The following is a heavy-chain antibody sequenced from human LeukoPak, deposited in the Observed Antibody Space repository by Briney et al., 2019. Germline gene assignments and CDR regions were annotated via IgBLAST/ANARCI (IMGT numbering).Heavy chain of an antibody. V-gene: IGHV3-11*01. Sequence: GGSLRLSCAASGFTFSDYYMSWIRQAPGKGLEWVSYISSSGSTIYYADSVKGRFTISRDNAKNSLYLQMNSLRAEDTAVYYCARQDYYDSSAYNDAFDIWGQGTMVTVSS. CDR2: ISSSGSTI. CDR1: GFTFSDYY. CDR3: ARQDYYDSSAYNDAFDI. J-gene: IGHJ3*02. D-gene: IGHD3-22*01.